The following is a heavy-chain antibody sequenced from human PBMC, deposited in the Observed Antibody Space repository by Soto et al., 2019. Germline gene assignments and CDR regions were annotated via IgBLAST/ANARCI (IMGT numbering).Heavy chain of an antibody. D-gene: IGHD1-1*01. Sequence: GGSLRLSCSASGFAFNDYWMHWVRQAPGKGLVWVSRIRGDGSGTNYADSVKGRFTISRDNAKNSLYLQMNSLRAEDTAVYYCARYNWNDEEHLDYWGQGTLVTVSS. V-gene: IGHV3-74*01. CDR1: GFAFNDYW. CDR3: ARYNWNDEEHLDY. CDR2: IRGDGSGT. J-gene: IGHJ4*02.